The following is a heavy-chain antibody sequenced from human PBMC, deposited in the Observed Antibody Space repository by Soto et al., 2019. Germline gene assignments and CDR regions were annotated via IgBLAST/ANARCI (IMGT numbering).Heavy chain of an antibody. CDR2: IYYSGST. D-gene: IGHD3-10*01. V-gene: IGHV4-39*01. CDR3: ARHSPSGSYYNPFDY. J-gene: IGHJ4*02. CDR1: GGSISSSSYY. Sequence: SETLSLTCTVSGGSISSSSYYWGWIRQPPGKGLEWIGSIYYSGSTYYNPSLKSRVTISVDTSKNQFSLKLSSVTAADTAVYYCARHSPSGSYYNPFDYWGQGTLVTVS.